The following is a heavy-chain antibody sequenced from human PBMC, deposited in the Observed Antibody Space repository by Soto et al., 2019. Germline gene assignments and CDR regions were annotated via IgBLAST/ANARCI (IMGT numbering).Heavy chain of an antibody. V-gene: IGHV1-2*02. Sequence: ASVKVACKASGYTFTGYYMHWVRQAPGQGLEWMGWINPNSGGTNYAQKFQGRVTMTRDTSISTAYMELSRMRRDDTAVYYCARYVDTAMVEGMDVWGQGTTVTVSS. CDR2: INPNSGGT. J-gene: IGHJ6*02. D-gene: IGHD5-18*01. CDR3: ARYVDTAMVEGMDV. CDR1: GYTFTGYY.